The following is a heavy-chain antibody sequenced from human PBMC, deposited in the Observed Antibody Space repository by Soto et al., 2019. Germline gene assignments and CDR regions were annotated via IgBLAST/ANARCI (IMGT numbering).Heavy chain of an antibody. CDR1: GFTVSSNY. J-gene: IGHJ3*02. Sequence: EVQLVETGGGLSQPGGSLRLSCAASGFTVSSNYMSWVRQAPGKGLEWVSVIYSGGSTYYADSVKGRFTISRDNSKNTLYLQMTSLRAEDTAVYYCARAITGAFDIWGQGTMVTVSS. CDR3: ARAITGAFDI. V-gene: IGHV3-53*02. CDR2: IYSGGST. D-gene: IGHD3-10*01.